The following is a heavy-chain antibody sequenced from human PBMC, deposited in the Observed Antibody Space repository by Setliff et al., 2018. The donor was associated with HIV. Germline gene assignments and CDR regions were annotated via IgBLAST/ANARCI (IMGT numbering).Heavy chain of an antibody. CDR2: IVPIFGTV. Sequence: GASVKVSCKASGGTFSNHAVTWVRQAPGQGLEWMGGIVPIFGTVNYAQKFQGRITISADESTRTSYMELSSLRPEDTAVYYCAKGERRVADISDLNYMGVWGKGTMVTVSS. D-gene: IGHD1-1*01. V-gene: IGHV1-69*13. CDR1: GGTFSNHA. J-gene: IGHJ6*03. CDR3: AKGERRVADISDLNYMGV.